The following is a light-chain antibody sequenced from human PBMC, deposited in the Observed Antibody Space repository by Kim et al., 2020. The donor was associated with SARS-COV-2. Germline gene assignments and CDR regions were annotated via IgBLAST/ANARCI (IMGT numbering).Light chain of an antibody. Sequence: EIVMTQSPATLSVSPGERATLSCRASQSVSSNLAWYQQKPGQAPRLLIYGASTRATGIPARFSGSGSGTEFTLTISSLQSEDFAVYYCHQYNDWPRAFGQGPKVDIK. CDR2: GAS. CDR3: HQYNDWPRA. CDR1: QSVSSN. J-gene: IGKJ1*01. V-gene: IGKV3-15*01.